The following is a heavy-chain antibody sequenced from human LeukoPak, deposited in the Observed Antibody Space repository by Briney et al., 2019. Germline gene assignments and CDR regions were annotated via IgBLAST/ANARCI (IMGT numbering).Heavy chain of an antibody. V-gene: IGHV3-7*01. CDR3: AGIPGYSSSWYTRYYFDY. J-gene: IGHJ4*02. CDR1: GFTFDNFA. D-gene: IGHD6-13*01. Sequence: GGSLRLSCAASGFTFDNFAINWVRQAPGKGLEWVANIKQDGSEKYYVDSVKGRFTISRDNAKNSLYLQMNSLRAEDTAVYYCAGIPGYSSSWYTRYYFDYWGQGTLVTVSS. CDR2: IKQDGSEK.